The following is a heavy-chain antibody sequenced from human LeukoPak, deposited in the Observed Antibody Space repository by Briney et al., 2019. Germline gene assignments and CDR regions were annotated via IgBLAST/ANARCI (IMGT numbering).Heavy chain of an antibody. CDR1: AFTFSGYS. D-gene: IGHD6-6*01. Sequence: GGSLRLSCAASAFTFSGYSMNWVRQAPGKGLEWVSYISPSATTIYYADSVKGRFTISRDNAKNSLYLQMNSLRAEDTAVYYCAREYSSSSGRSFDYWGQGTLVTASS. J-gene: IGHJ4*02. CDR2: ISPSATTI. CDR3: AREYSSSSGRSFDY. V-gene: IGHV3-48*01.